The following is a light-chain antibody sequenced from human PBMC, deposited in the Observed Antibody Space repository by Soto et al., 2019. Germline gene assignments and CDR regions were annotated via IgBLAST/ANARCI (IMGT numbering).Light chain of an antibody. CDR1: QSVSSY. CDR3: QQYGRSPPT. CDR2: GTS. J-gene: IGKJ4*01. V-gene: IGKV3-20*01. Sequence: EIVLTQSPGTLSLSPGERATLSCRASQSVSSYLAWYQQKPGQAPRLFIYGTSSRATGIPDRFSGSGSGTDFTLTISRLEPEDFAVYYCQQYGRSPPTFGGGTKVEIK.